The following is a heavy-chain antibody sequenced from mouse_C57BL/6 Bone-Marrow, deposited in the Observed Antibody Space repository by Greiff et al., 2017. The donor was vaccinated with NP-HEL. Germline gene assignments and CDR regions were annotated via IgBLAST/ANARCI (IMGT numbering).Heavy chain of an antibody. Sequence: QVTLKESGPGLLQSSQTLSLTCSFSGFSLSTSGMGVSWIRQPSGQGLVWLAHIYWDDAKRYHPFLKSRHTISKDTSRNQVFLKITSVDTADTATYDCDRRETAVAPEYFDVWGTGTTVTVSS. CDR1: GFSLSTSGMG. D-gene: IGHD1-1*01. V-gene: IGHV8-12*01. CDR3: DRRETAVAPEYFDV. CDR2: IYWDDAK. J-gene: IGHJ1*03.